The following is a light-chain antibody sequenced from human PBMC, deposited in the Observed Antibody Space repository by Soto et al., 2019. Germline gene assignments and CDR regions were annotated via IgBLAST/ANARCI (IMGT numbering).Light chain of an antibody. CDR3: SSYTSSTTLYV. CDR2: DVS. V-gene: IGLV2-14*01. J-gene: IGLJ1*01. Sequence: QSVLTQPASVSGSPGQSITISCTGTSSDVGGYNYVSWYQQHPGKARKLMIFDVSNRPSGVSNRFSGSKSGNTASLTISGLQAEDEADYYCSSYTSSTTLYVFGTGTQLTVL. CDR1: SSDVGGYNY.